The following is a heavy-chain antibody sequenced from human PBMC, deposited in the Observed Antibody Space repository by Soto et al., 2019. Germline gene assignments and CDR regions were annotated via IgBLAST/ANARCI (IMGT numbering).Heavy chain of an antibody. Sequence: WGSLRLACASDVFTFSDFYMSWIRQAPGKGLEWVSYISSTSLFTNHADSVKGRFTISRDNAKHSLYLQMNSLRPEDTAVYYCAREFWSGSYTSNSGMDVWGQGTTVTVSS. CDR3: AREFWSGSYTSNSGMDV. D-gene: IGHD3-3*01. J-gene: IGHJ6*02. CDR2: ISSTSLFT. V-gene: IGHV3-11*06. CDR1: VFTFSDFY.